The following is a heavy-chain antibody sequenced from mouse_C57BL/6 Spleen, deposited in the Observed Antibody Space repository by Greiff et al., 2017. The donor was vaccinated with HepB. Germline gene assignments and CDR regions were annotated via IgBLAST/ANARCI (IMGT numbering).Heavy chain of an antibody. V-gene: IGHV1-50*01. CDR2: IDPSDSYT. CDR3: ARGGELRLPYAMDY. D-gene: IGHD3-2*02. CDR1: GYTFTSYW. Sequence: QVQLQQPGAELVKPGASVKLSCKASGYTFTSYWMQWVKQRPGQGLEWIGEIDPSDSYTNYNQKFKGKATLTVDTSSSTAYMQLSSLTSEDSAVYYCARGGELRLPYAMDYWGQGTSVTVSS. J-gene: IGHJ4*01.